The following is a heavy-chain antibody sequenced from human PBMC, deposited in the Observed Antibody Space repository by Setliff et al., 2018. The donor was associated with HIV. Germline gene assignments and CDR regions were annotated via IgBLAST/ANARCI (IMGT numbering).Heavy chain of an antibody. CDR3: ARDGSRSLGVSYPYFMDV. V-gene: IGHV6-1*01. CDR1: GASVSSNSAA. Sequence: SQTLSLTCAISGASVSSNSAAWHWIRQSPGSGLEWLGRTLFRSKWYNEYAASVKSRVTFSADTSKNQFSLQVNSVTPEDTAVYYCARDGSRSLGVSYPYFMDVWGKGTTVTVSS. J-gene: IGHJ6*03. CDR2: TLFRSKWYN. D-gene: IGHD6-13*01.